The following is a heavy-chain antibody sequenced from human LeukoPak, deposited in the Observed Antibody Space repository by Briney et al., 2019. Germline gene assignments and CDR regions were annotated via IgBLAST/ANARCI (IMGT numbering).Heavy chain of an antibody. V-gene: IGHV4-59*07. D-gene: IGHD1/OR15-1a*01. CDR2: IYYSGGT. Sequence: SDTLSLTCTVSGGSISSYYWSWIRQPPGKGLEWIGYIYYSGGTNYNPSLKSRVTISVDTSKNQFSLKLSSVTAADTAVYYCARVVWDNPYFDYWGQGTLVTVSS. CDR1: GGSISSYY. CDR3: ARVVWDNPYFDY. J-gene: IGHJ4*02.